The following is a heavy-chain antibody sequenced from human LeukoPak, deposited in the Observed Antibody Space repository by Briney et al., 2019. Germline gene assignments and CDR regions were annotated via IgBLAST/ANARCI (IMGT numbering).Heavy chain of an antibody. V-gene: IGHV3-7*01. CDR2: IKQDGSEK. J-gene: IGHJ4*02. CDR1: GFTFSSYW. CDR3: ARMDSSSSF. D-gene: IGHD6-6*01. Sequence: GGSLRLSCADSGFTFSSYWMSWVRQAPGKGLEWVANIKQDGSEKYYVDSVKGRFTISRDNAKNSLYLQMNSLRAEDTAVYYCARMDSSSSFWGQGTLVTVSS.